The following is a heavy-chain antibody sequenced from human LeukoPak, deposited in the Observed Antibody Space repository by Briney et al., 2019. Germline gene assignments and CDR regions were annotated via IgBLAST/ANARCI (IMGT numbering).Heavy chain of an antibody. CDR2: IKQDGSGK. Sequence: GGSLRLSCAASGFTFSSYWMSWVRQAPGKGLEWVANIKQDGSGKYYVDSVKGRFTISRDNAKNSLYLQVNSLRAEDTAVYYRAKNRYSPNDFDYWGQGTLVTVSS. CDR1: GFTFSSYW. J-gene: IGHJ4*02. V-gene: IGHV3-7*01. CDR3: AKNRYSPNDFDY. D-gene: IGHD1-14*01.